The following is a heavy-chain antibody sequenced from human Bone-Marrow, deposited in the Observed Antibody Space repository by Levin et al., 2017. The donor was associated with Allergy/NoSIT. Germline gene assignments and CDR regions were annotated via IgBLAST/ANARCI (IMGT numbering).Heavy chain of an antibody. D-gene: IGHD3-22*01. CDR2: INHSGST. V-gene: IGHV4-34*01. CDR1: GGSFSGYY. J-gene: IGHJ4*02. Sequence: SETLSLTCAVYGGSFSGYYWSWIRQPPGKGLEWIGEINHSGSTNYSPSFQGQVTISADKSIDTAYLQWSSLKASDTAMYYCARHPYYSDTSAGPSDSWGQGTLVTVSS. CDR3: ARHPYYSDTSAGPSDS.